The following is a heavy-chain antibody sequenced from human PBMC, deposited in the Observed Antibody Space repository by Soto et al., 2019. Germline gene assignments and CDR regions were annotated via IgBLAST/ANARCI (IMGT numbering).Heavy chain of an antibody. J-gene: IGHJ6*02. V-gene: IGHV1-69*13. CDR2: IIPIFGTA. Sequence: SVKVSCKASGGTFSGYAISWVRQAPGQGLEWMGGIIPIFGTANYAQKFQGRVTITADESTSTAYMELSSLRSEDTAVYYCAPGGLSSSSFDYYYGMDVWGQGTTVTVSS. CDR1: GGTFSGYA. CDR3: APGGLSSSSFDYYYGMDV. D-gene: IGHD6-6*01.